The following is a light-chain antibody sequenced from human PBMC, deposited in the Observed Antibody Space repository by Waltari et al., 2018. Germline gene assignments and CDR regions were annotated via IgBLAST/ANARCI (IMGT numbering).Light chain of an antibody. J-gene: IGKJ3*01. CDR2: KAS. CDR3: QKYNNYPFT. Sequence: DIQMTQSPSTLSASVGDRVTITCRASQSISSWLAWYQQKTGKAPKLLLYKASSLESGVPSRFSGSGSGTEFSLTISSLQPDDFATYYCQKYNNYPFTFGPGTKVDIK. V-gene: IGKV1-5*03. CDR1: QSISSW.